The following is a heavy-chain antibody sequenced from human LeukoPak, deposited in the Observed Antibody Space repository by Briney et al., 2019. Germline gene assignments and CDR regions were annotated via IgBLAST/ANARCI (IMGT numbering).Heavy chain of an antibody. Sequence: PSETLSLTCTVSGGSISSYYWSWIRQPPGKGLEWIGYIYYSGSTNYNPSLKSRVTISVDTSKNQFSLKLSSVTAADTAVYYCASSGGYRWRGWFDPWGQGTLVTVSS. CDR2: IYYSGST. CDR1: GGSISSYY. J-gene: IGHJ5*02. D-gene: IGHD5-18*01. V-gene: IGHV4-59*01. CDR3: ASSGGYRWRGWFDP.